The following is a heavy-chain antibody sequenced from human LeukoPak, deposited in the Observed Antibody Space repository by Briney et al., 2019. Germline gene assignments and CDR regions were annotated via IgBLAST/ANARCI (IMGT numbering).Heavy chain of an antibody. CDR3: AKDCCSSTSCYPMDV. CDR1: GFTFSSYA. D-gene: IGHD2-2*01. J-gene: IGHJ6*03. CDR2: ISGSGGST. Sequence: GGSLRLSRAASGFTFSSYAMSWVRQAPGKGLEWVSAISGSGGSTYYADSVKGRFTISRDNSKNTLYLQMNSLRAEDTAVYFCAKDCCSSTSCYPMDVWGKGTTVTVSS. V-gene: IGHV3-23*01.